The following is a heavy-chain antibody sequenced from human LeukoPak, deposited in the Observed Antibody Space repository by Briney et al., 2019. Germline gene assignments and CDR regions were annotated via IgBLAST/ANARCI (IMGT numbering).Heavy chain of an antibody. CDR2: IIPILGIA. V-gene: IGHV1-69*04. Sequence: ASVKVSCKASGGTFSSYAISWVRQAPGQGLEWMGRIIPILGIANYAQKFQGRVTITADKSTSTAYMELSSLRSEDTAVYYCARDISASSGWYGYFDLWGRGTLVTVSS. CDR3: ARDISASSGWYGYFDL. D-gene: IGHD6-19*01. J-gene: IGHJ2*01. CDR1: GGTFSSYA.